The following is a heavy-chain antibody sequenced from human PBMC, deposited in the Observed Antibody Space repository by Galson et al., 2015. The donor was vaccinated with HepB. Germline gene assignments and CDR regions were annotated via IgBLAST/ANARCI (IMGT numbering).Heavy chain of an antibody. Sequence: SLRLSCAASGFTFSSYGMSWVRQAPGKGLEWVSHISGSTGSTYYADSVKGRLTISRDNPKNTLYLQMNSLRAEDTAVYYCARDVKGPAYYDILTGYWGSDAFDIWGQGTMVTVSS. J-gene: IGHJ3*02. CDR2: ISGSTGST. CDR3: ARDVKGPAYYDILTGYWGSDAFDI. CDR1: GFTFSSYG. V-gene: IGHV3-23*01. D-gene: IGHD3-9*01.